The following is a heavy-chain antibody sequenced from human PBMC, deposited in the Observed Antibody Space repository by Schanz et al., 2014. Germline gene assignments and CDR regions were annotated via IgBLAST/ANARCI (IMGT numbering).Heavy chain of an antibody. CDR3: VRDAGWAFGDYHGMDV. J-gene: IGHJ6*02. CDR2: ISVYHGHT. CDR1: GYTFNNHG. Sequence: QVQLVQSGVEVKRPGASVRVSCKASGYTFNNHGISWVRQAPGQGLEWMGWISVYHGHTNYAEKVHGRVTMTTDTSTSTAYMELRSLISDDTAVYYCVRDAGWAFGDYHGMDVWGRGTSVTVSS. V-gene: IGHV1-18*01. D-gene: IGHD3-10*01.